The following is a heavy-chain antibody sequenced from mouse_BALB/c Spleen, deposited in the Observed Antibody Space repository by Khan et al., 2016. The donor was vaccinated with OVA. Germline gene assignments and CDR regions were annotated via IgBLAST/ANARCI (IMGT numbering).Heavy chain of an antibody. CDR3: ARNCDHYVEDFDF. V-gene: IGHV2-9*02. CDR2: IWAGGST. J-gene: IGHJ1*01. CDR1: GFSLTNYG. D-gene: IGHD1-1*01. Sequence: QVQLKESGPGLVAPSQSLSITCTVSGFSLTNYGVHWFRQPPGKGLEWLGTIWAGGSTNYNSALMSRLNICKDNYKSQVFFKIDSLPTYHPAMSYCARNCDHYVEDFDFWGAGTTVTVSS.